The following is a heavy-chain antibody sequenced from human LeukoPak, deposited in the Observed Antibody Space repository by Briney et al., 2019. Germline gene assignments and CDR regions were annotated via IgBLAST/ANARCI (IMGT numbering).Heavy chain of an antibody. CDR2: ICDDGSSA. Sequence: GWSLRLSYAASGFTFGNYWMHWVRQAPGKGLLWVSRICDDGSSANYADSVQGRFTISRDNAKNTVYLQMHSLTAEDTAVYYCVSGYCSSTTCYRGAYWGQGTLVTVSS. V-gene: IGHV3-74*01. J-gene: IGHJ4*02. CDR3: VSGYCSSTTCYRGAY. CDR1: GFTFGNYW. D-gene: IGHD2-2*03.